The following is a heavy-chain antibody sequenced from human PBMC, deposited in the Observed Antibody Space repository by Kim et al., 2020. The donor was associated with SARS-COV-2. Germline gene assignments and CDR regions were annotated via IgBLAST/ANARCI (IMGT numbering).Heavy chain of an antibody. Sequence: SETLSLTCTVSGGSISYYYWTWLRQPPGKGLEWIGYVFYSGSTNYNPSLQSRVTISLGTSKKQFSLQLTSLTASDTVVYYCARGKYYYDGSGNPRFWYF. CDR3: ARGKYYYDGSGNPRFWYF. CDR2: VFYSGST. D-gene: IGHD3-22*01. V-gene: IGHV4-59*01. J-gene: IGHJ2*01. CDR1: GGSISYYY.